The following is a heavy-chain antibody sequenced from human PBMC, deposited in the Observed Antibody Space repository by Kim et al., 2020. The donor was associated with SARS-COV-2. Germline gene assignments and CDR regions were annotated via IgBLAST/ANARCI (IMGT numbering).Heavy chain of an antibody. D-gene: IGHD6-13*01. CDR1: GGSFSGYY. Sequence: SETLSLTCAVYGGSFSGYYWSWIRQPPGKGLEWIGEINHSGSTNYNPSLKSRVTISVDTSKNQFSLKLSSVTAADTAVYYCAREGLARLTAGVDYWGQGTLVTVSS. V-gene: IGHV4-34*01. J-gene: IGHJ4*02. CDR3: AREGLARLTAGVDY. CDR2: INHSGST.